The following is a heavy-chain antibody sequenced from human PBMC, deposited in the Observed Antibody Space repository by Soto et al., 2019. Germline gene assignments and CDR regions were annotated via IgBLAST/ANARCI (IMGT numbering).Heavy chain of an antibody. D-gene: IGHD4-17*01. J-gene: IGHJ6*03. CDR3: ARETHGDYESYYYYYYMDV. V-gene: IGHV3-23*01. Sequence: GGSLRLSCAASGFIFSNSAMSWVRQAPGKGLEWVSAISGSGGSTYYADSVKGRFTISRHNSKNTLYLQMNSLRAEDTAVYYCARETHGDYESYYYYYYMDVWGKGTTVTVSS. CDR1: GFIFSNSA. CDR2: ISGSGGST.